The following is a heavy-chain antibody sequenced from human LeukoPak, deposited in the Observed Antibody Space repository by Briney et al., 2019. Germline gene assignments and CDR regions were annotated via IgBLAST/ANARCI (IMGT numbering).Heavy chain of an antibody. CDR1: GGSISSYY. Sequence: TSETLSLTCTVSGGSISSYYWSWIRQPPGKGLEWIGYIYYSGSTNYNPSLKSRVTISVDTSKNQFSLKLSSVTAADTPVYYWARQGVRGVPDYWGQGTLVTVSS. CDR3: ARQGVRGVPDY. J-gene: IGHJ4*02. D-gene: IGHD3-10*01. CDR2: IYYSGST. V-gene: IGHV4-59*08.